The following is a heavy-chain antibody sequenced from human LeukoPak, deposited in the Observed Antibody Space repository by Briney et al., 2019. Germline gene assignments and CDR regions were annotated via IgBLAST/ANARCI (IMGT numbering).Heavy chain of an antibody. V-gene: IGHV1-24*01. CDR3: ATASYGSGSYSESVDI. CDR1: GYTLTELS. Sequence: ASVKVSCKDSGYTLTELSMHWVRQAPGKGGEWMGGFDREDGVRIYVQKFQGRVTMTEDTSTGTAYMEPSSLRSEDTAVYYCATASYGSGSYSESVDIWGQGTMVTVSS. J-gene: IGHJ3*02. D-gene: IGHD3-10*01. CDR2: FDREDGVR.